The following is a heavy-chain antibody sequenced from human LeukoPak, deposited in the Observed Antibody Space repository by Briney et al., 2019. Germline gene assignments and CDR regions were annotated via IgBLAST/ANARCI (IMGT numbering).Heavy chain of an antibody. Sequence: ASVKVSCKASGYTFNTCGVSWVRQAPGQGLEWMGWISAYNSNTHYAQKLQGRVTMTTDTSTSTAYMEVRSLRSDDTAVYYCAREVGRGFDYWGQGTLVTVSS. D-gene: IGHD1-26*01. CDR3: AREVGRGFDY. J-gene: IGHJ4*02. CDR2: ISAYNSNT. CDR1: GYTFNTCG. V-gene: IGHV1-18*01.